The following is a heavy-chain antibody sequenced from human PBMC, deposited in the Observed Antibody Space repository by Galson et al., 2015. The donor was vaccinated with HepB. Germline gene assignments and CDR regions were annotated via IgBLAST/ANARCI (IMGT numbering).Heavy chain of an antibody. V-gene: IGHV3-48*04. J-gene: IGHJ2*01. D-gene: IGHD6-13*01. CDR2: ISSSSTTI. Sequence: SLRLSCAASGFTFRSYSMNWVRQAPGKGLEWVSSISSSSTTIYYADSVKGRFTISRDDAKNSLYLQMNSLRAEDTAVYYCARDLTGYSSTWRRYWFFDLWGRGTLVTVSS. CDR1: GFTFRSYS. CDR3: ARDLTGYSSTWRRYWFFDL.